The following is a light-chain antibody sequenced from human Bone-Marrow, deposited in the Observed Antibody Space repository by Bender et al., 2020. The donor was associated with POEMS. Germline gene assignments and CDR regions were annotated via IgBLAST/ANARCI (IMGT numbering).Light chain of an antibody. V-gene: IGLV2-14*02. CDR1: DVANYNL. CDR2: EGS. J-gene: IGLJ3*02. CDR3: QSYDNSLGGWV. Sequence: QSALTQPASVSGSPGQSITISCTGSDVANYNLVSWYQQHPGKAPRLMIHEGSKRPSGVSNRFSGSKSGNTASLAITGLQAEDEGDYYCQSYDNSLGGWVFGGGTKLTVL.